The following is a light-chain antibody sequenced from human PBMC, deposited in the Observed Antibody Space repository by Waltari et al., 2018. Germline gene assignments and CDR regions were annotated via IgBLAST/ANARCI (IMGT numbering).Light chain of an antibody. CDR1: RSDIGTYHY. CDR2: DVN. CDR3: CSYTRSSTYV. V-gene: IGLV2-14*01. J-gene: IGLJ1*01. Sequence: QSALPQPASVSGSPGQSITISCTGTRSDIGTYHYLSWYQQYPGKAPKLMIYDVNKRPSCFSYRFSGSKSGNTASLTISGLQAEDEADYYCCSYTRSSTYVFGTGTQVTVL.